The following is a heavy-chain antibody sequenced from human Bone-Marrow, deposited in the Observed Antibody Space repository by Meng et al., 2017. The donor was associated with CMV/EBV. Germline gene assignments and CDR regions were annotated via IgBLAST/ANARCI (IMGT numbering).Heavy chain of an antibody. V-gene: IGHV4-34*01. CDR2: INHSGST. CDR3: ARFGSWYSFDY. J-gene: IGHJ4*02. CDR1: GGSFSGYY. Sequence: SETLSLTCAVYGGSFSGYYWSWIRQPPGKGLEWIGEINHSGSTNYNPSLKSRVTISVDTSKNQFSLKLSSVTAADTAVYYCARFGSWYSFDYWGQGHLVNVSS. D-gene: IGHD6-13*01.